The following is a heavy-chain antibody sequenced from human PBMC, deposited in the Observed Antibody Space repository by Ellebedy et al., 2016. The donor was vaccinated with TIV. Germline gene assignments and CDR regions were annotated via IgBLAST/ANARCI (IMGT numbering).Heavy chain of an antibody. CDR1: GYTFTSDY. CDR3: ARRGVTNEDWFDP. D-gene: IGHD3-10*01. Sequence: ASVKVSCXASGYTFTSDYMHWVRQPPGHGLEWMGVINPSHGGTSYAQKFQDRLTMTRDTSANTVYIELSSLRSEDTAIYYCARRGVTNEDWFDPWGQGTLVTVSS. J-gene: IGHJ5*02. CDR2: INPSHGGT. V-gene: IGHV1-46*01.